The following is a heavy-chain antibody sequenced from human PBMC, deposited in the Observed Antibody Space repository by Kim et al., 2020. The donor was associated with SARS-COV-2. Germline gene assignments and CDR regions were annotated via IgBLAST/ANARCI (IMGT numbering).Heavy chain of an antibody. D-gene: IGHD1-26*01. V-gene: IGHV3-9*01. CDR1: GFNFDDYA. J-gene: IGHJ6*02. CDR2: INWNSNSI. CDR3: ATRKSFTWRSEHYYYGMDV. Sequence: GGSLRLSCAASGFNFDDYAMYWVRQAPEKGLEWDSGINWNSNSIGYADSVKGRFIISRDNARNSLYLQMNSLSAEDTAMYYCATRKSFTWRSEHYYYGMDVWGQGTMVTVSS.